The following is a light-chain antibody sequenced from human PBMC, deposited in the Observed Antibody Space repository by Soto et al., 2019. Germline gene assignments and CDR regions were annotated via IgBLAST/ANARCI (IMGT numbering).Light chain of an antibody. Sequence: DIQMTQSPSLLSASVGDRVTITCRASQDISNHLAWFQQRPGKVPKSLIYDTSSLQSGVPSKFSGSGSGTDFTLTISSLQPEDFATYYCQQYHSYPITFGPGTRLEIK. CDR1: QDISNH. CDR3: QQYHSYPIT. J-gene: IGKJ5*01. CDR2: DTS. V-gene: IGKV1-16*02.